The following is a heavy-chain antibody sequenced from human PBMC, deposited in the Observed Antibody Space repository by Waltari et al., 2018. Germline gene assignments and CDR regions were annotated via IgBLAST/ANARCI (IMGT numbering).Heavy chain of an antibody. CDR3: AREGVVVTNDAFDI. J-gene: IGHJ3*02. CDR1: GFTFSSYS. V-gene: IGHV3-21*01. CDR2: IRSSSSYI. D-gene: IGHD2-21*02. Sequence: EVQLVESGGGLVKPGGSLRLSCAASGFTFSSYSMNWVRQAPGKGREWVSSIRSSSSYIYYADSVKGRFTISRDNAKNSLYLQMNSLRAEDTAVYYCAREGVVVTNDAFDIWGQGTMDTVSS.